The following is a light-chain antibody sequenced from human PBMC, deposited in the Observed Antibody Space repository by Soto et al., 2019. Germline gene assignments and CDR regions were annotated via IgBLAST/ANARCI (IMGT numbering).Light chain of an antibody. CDR3: QQSYSKRT. CDR2: AAS. Sequence: QLTQSPSSLSASMGDRVTITCRASQDISGYLAWYQQQPGKAPKLLIYAASTLHSGVPTRFSGSGSGTEFILTIGRLQPEDFATYYCQQSYSKRTFGQGTKVEIK. J-gene: IGKJ1*01. CDR1: QDISGY. V-gene: IGKV1-9*01.